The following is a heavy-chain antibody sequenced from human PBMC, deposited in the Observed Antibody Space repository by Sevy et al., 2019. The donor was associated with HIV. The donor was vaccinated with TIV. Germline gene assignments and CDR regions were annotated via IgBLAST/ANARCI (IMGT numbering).Heavy chain of an antibody. CDR1: GFTFSSYW. D-gene: IGHD6-13*01. V-gene: IGHV3-7*03. CDR2: IKQDGSEK. J-gene: IGHJ6*03. Sequence: GGSLRLSCAASGFTFSSYWMSWVRQAPGKGLELVANIKQDGSEKYYEDSVKGRFTIYRDNAKNSPYLQMNSLRADETAVYYGERTSRRRYNSDIDVWGKGTTVTVSS. CDR3: ERTSRRRYNSDIDV.